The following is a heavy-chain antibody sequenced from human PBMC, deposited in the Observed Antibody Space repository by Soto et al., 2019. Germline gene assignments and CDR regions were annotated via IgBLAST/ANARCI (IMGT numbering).Heavy chain of an antibody. D-gene: IGHD2-2*01. Sequence: QVQLVQSGAEVRKPGSSVKVSCKASGGTFSSYIISWVRQAPGQGLEWMGEIIPIFGTTNYAQKFQGRVTVTADESTRTAYMELSSLRSEDTDVYYCARDRVLPGATPHWFDPWGQGTLVTVSS. V-gene: IGHV1-69*01. CDR3: ARDRVLPGATPHWFDP. CDR2: IIPIFGTT. J-gene: IGHJ5*02. CDR1: GGTFSSYI.